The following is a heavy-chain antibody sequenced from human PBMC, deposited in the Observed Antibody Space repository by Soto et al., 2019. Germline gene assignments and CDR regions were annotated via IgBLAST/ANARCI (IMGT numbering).Heavy chain of an antibody. CDR3: ARAQVGSRMAGHFDY. J-gene: IGHJ4*02. Sequence: QVQLGQSGAEVKKPGASVKVSCKASGYTFTNYGISWVRQAPGQGLEWMGWISAYNGNTNYAQKLQGRVTMTTDTSTSTAYMELRSLRSDDTAVYYCARAQVGSRMAGHFDYLGQGTLVTVSS. D-gene: IGHD6-19*01. V-gene: IGHV1-18*01. CDR1: GYTFTNYG. CDR2: ISAYNGNT.